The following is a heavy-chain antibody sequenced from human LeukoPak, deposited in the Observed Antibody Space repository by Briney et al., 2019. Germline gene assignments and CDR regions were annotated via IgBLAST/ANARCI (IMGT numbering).Heavy chain of an antibody. CDR3: ARPLVGDALDY. J-gene: IGHJ4*02. D-gene: IGHD1-26*01. CDR1: GFTLGSYG. V-gene: IGHV3-33*08. Sequence: PGGSLRLSCAASGFTLGSYGMHWVRQAPGKGLEWVAVIWYDGSNEYYADSVKGRFTIFRDNSKNTLHLQMNSLRAEDTAVYYCARPLVGDALDYWGQGTLVTVSS. CDR2: IWYDGSNE.